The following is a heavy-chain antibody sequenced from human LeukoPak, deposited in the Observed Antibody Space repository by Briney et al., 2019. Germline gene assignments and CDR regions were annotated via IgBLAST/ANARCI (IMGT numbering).Heavy chain of an antibody. Sequence: GGSLRLSCAASGFTFSSYSMNWVRQAPGKGLEWVSSISSSSSYIYYADSVKGRFTISRDNAKNSLYLQMNSLRAEDTAVYYCARVRDYYDRSGYGMDVWGQGTTVTVSS. CDR2: ISSSSSYI. CDR1: GFTFSSYS. J-gene: IGHJ6*02. CDR3: ARVRDYYDRSGYGMDV. V-gene: IGHV3-21*01. D-gene: IGHD3-22*01.